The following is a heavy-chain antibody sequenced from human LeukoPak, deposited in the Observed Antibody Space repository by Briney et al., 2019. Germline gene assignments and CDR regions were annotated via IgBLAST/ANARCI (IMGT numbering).Heavy chain of an antibody. CDR1: EFSVGSNY. J-gene: IGHJ4*02. Sequence: GGSLRLSCAASEFSVGSNYMTWVRQAPGKGLEWVSLIYSGGSTYYADSVRGRFTISRDNSKNTLYLQMNSLRAEDTAVYYCARDWWDNSGYYDYWGQGTLVTVSS. CDR2: IYSGGST. V-gene: IGHV3-66*01. CDR3: ARDWWDNSGYYDY. D-gene: IGHD3-22*01.